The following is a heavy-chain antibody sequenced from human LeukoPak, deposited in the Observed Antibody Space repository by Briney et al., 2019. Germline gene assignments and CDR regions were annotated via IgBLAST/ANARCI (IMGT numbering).Heavy chain of an antibody. Sequence: SETLSVNCTVSGGSISSSSYYWGWIRQPPGKGLEWIGSIYYGGSTYYNPSLKSRVTISVDTSKNQFSLKLSSVTAADTAVYYRAKAAIQSWFDPWGQGTLVTVPS. CDR2: IYYGGST. J-gene: IGHJ5*02. CDR3: AKAAIQSWFDP. CDR1: GGSISSSSYY. V-gene: IGHV4-39*01. D-gene: IGHD2-2*02.